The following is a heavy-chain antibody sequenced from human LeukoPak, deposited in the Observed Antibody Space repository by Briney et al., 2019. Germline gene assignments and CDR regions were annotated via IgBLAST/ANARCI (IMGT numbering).Heavy chain of an antibody. D-gene: IGHD6-13*01. V-gene: IGHV1-69*13. CDR2: IIPIFGTA. Sequence: SVKVSCKASGGTFSSYAISWVRQAPGQGLEWMGGIIPIFGTANYAQKFQGTVTITADESTSTAYMELSAPRSVETAMCFCERGAYGSSGSQDPYYYYYIDVWGKGTTVTVSS. J-gene: IGHJ6*03. CDR1: GGTFSSYA. CDR3: ERGAYGSSGSQDPYYYYYIDV.